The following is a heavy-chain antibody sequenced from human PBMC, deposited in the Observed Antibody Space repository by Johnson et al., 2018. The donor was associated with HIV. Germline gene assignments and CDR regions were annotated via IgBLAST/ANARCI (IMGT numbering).Heavy chain of an antibody. CDR1: GFTFSSYA. CDR3: ARGRYAFDI. V-gene: IGHV3-23*04. Sequence: VQLVESGGGLIQPGGSLRLSCAASGFTFSSYAINWVRQAPGKGLEWVSNISGSGGSTCYADSVKGRFIISRDNAKNTLYLQMNSLRAEDTAVHYCARGRYAFDIWGQGTMV. J-gene: IGHJ3*02. CDR2: ISGSGGST.